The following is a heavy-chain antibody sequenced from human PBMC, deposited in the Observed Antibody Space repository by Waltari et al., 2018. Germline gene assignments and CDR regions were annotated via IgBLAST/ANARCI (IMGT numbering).Heavy chain of an antibody. Sequence: QVQLQESGPGLVKPSETLSLTYTVSGYSISSGYYWGWLRQPPGKGLEWIGSIYHSGSTYYNPSLKSRVTISVDTSKNQFSLKLSSVTAADTAVYYCARSFHIVVVTLFDYWGQGTLVTVSS. D-gene: IGHD2-21*02. CDR3: ARSFHIVVVTLFDY. V-gene: IGHV4-38-2*02. CDR2: IYHSGST. CDR1: GYSISSGYY. J-gene: IGHJ4*02.